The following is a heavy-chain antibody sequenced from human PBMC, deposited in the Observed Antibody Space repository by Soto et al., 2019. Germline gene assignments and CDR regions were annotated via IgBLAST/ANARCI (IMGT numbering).Heavy chain of an antibody. CDR3: ARDGLLYYYDSSGYYFDY. Sequence: SETLSLTCTVSGGSISSSSYYWGWIRQPPGKGLEWIGSIYYSGSTYYNPSLKSRVTISVDTSKNQFSLKLSSVTAADTAVYYCARDGLLYYYDSSGYYFDYWGQGTLVTVSS. V-gene: IGHV4-39*07. D-gene: IGHD3-22*01. J-gene: IGHJ4*02. CDR2: IYYSGST. CDR1: GGSISSSSYY.